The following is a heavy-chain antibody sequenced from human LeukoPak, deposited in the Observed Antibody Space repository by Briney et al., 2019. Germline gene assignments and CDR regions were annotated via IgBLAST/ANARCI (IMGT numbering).Heavy chain of an antibody. J-gene: IGHJ3*02. CDR1: GFTVMNNY. CDR2: VYSGGNT. CDR3: VRESSGDAFDI. Sequence: GGSLRLSCAASGFTVMNNYMNWVRQAPGKGLEWVSVVYSGGNTYYADSVKGRFTISRDISKNTLYLQMNSLRSEDTAVYYCVRESSGDAFDIWGQGTMVTVPS. V-gene: IGHV3-66*02.